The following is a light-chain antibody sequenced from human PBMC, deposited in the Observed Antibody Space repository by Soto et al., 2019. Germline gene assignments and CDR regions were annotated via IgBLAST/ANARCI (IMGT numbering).Light chain of an antibody. V-gene: IGKV3-15*01. J-gene: IGKJ1*01. CDR3: QQHNNWPWT. Sequence: TVLTQSPGTLSLSPGERATLSCRASQTVGTYLAWYQQKAGQTPRLLIYGASTRATGIPARFSGSGSRTEFTLTNNSLQSEDFAVYYCQQHNNWPWTFGQGTKVDIK. CDR2: GAS. CDR1: QTVGTY.